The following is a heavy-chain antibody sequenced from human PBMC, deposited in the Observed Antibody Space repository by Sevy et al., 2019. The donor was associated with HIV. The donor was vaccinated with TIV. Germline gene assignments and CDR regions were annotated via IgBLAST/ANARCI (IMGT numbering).Heavy chain of an antibody. CDR1: GFTFSSYW. V-gene: IGHV3-74*01. D-gene: IGHD6-6*01. Sequence: GGSLRLSCAASGFTFSSYWMHWVRQAPGKGLVWVSRINSDGGSTSYADSVKGRFTISRDNAKNTLYLQMNSLRAEDTAVYYCARGESSSPMDVWGQGTTVTVSS. CDR2: INSDGGST. J-gene: IGHJ6*02. CDR3: ARGESSSPMDV.